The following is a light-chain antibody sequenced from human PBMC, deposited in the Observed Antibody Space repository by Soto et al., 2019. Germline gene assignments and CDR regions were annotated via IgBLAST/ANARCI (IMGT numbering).Light chain of an antibody. CDR3: SSYTSSSTNWV. J-gene: IGLJ3*02. CDR1: SSDAGGYNY. V-gene: IGLV2-14*01. CDR2: DVS. Sequence: QSALTQPASVSGSPGQSITISCTGTSSDAGGYNYVSWYQQHPGKAPKLMIYDVSNRPSGVSNRFSGSKSGNTASLTISGLQAEDEADYYCSSYTSSSTNWVFGGGTKLTVL.